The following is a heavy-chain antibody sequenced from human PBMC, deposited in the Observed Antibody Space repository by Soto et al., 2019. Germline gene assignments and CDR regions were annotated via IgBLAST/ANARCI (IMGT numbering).Heavy chain of an antibody. V-gene: IGHV4-30-2*01. CDR1: GGSISSGGYS. CDR3: ARGTAMVRGVPNWFDP. Sequence: SETLSLTCAVSGGSISSGGYSWNWIRQPPGKGLEWIGYIYHSGSTYYNPSLKSRVTISVDRSKNQFSLKLSSVTAADTAVYYCARGTAMVRGVPNWFDPWGQGTLVTVSS. CDR2: IYHSGST. D-gene: IGHD3-10*01. J-gene: IGHJ5*02.